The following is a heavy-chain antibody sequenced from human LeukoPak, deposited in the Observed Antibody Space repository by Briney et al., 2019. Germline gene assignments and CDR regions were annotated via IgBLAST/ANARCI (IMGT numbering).Heavy chain of an antibody. J-gene: IGHJ4*02. CDR3: AKDRYPAGKGPLFDY. CDR1: GFTFSSYA. D-gene: IGHD1-1*01. Sequence: PGGSLRLSCAASGFTFSSYAMSWVRQAPGKGLGWVSAISGSGGSTYYADSVKGRFTISRDNSKNTLYLQMNSLRAEDTAVYYCAKDRYPAGKGPLFDYWGQGTLVTVSS. CDR2: ISGSGGST. V-gene: IGHV3-23*01.